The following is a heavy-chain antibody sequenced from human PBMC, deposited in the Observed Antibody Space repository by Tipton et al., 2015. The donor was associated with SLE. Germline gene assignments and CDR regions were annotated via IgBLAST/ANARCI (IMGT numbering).Heavy chain of an antibody. Sequence: SLRLSCVASGFTFSCSAMPWFRQAPGKGLEWVAFIPYDGTEKYFAASVKGRFTITRDNSKNTVYLQMSSLRVDDTAVYYCAKEAVAGTRYFDLSGRGTLVSVSS. CDR2: IPYDGTEK. D-gene: IGHD1-1*01. CDR1: GFTFSCSA. J-gene: IGHJ2*01. V-gene: IGHV3-30*02. CDR3: AKEAVAGTRYFDL.